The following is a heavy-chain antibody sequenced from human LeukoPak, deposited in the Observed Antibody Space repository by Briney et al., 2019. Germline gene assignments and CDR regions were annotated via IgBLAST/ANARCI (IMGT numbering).Heavy chain of an antibody. CDR1: GGSISGDY. V-gene: IGHV4-4*07. J-gene: IGHJ4*02. CDR2: IYTTGST. D-gene: IGHD1-26*01. CDR3: ARVRVGIPSYDF. Sequence: SETLSLTCTVSGGSISGDYWSWIRQPAGKGLEWIGRIYTTGSTNHNPSLKSRVTMSVDTSKNQFSLKLSSVTAADTAVYYCARVRVGIPSYDFWGLGALVTVSS.